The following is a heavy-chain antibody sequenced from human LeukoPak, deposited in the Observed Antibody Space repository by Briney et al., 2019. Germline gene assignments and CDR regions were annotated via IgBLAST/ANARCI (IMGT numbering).Heavy chain of an antibody. V-gene: IGHV4-59*01. CDR3: ARENVRTAAAFDI. J-gene: IGHJ3*02. D-gene: IGHD2-2*01. CDR1: GGSISSYY. Sequence: SETLSLTSTVSGGSISSYYWSWIRQPPGKGLEWIGYIYYSGSTNYNPSLKSRVTISVDTSKNQFSLKLSSVTAADTAVYYCARENVRTAAAFDIWGQGTMVTVSS. CDR2: IYYSGST.